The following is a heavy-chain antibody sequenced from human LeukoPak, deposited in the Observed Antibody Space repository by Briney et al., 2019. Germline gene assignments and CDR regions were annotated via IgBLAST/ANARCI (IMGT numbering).Heavy chain of an antibody. J-gene: IGHJ6*02. Sequence: SETLSLTCAVYGGSFSGYYWSWIRQPPGKGLEWIGEINHSGSTNYNPSLKSRVTISVDTSKNQFSLKLSSVTAADTAVYYCARVPGYCSSTSCYKGYYYYGMDVWGQGTTVTVSS. D-gene: IGHD2-2*02. CDR2: INHSGST. V-gene: IGHV4-34*01. CDR3: ARVPGYCSSTSCYKGYYYYGMDV. CDR1: GGSFSGYY.